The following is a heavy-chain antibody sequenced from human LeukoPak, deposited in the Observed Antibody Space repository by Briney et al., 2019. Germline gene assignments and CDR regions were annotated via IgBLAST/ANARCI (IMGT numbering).Heavy chain of an antibody. CDR3: AKVTYGSGTYGAFDS. D-gene: IGHD3-10*01. J-gene: IGHJ4*02. Sequence: GGSLRLSCAASGFTFSSHGMSWVRQAPGKGLKWVSTISGSGDYTYYADSVKGRFTISRDNSKNTLYLQMSSLRAEDTAVYYCAKVTYGSGTYGAFDSWGQGTLVTVSS. V-gene: IGHV3-23*01. CDR1: GFTFSSHG. CDR2: ISGSGDYT.